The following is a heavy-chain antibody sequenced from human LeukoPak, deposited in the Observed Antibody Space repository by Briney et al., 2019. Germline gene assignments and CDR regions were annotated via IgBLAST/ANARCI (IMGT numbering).Heavy chain of an antibody. V-gene: IGHV4-59*08. J-gene: IGHJ4*02. D-gene: IGHD6-19*01. CDR2: TYYSGST. CDR1: GGSISSYY. Sequence: SETLSLTCTVSGGSISSYYWSWIRQPPGKGLEWIGCTYYSGSTNYNPSLKSRVTISVDTSKNQFSLKLSSVTAADTAVYYCARRVVSGWRPGAWYFDYWGQGTLVTVSS. CDR3: ARRVVSGWRPGAWYFDY.